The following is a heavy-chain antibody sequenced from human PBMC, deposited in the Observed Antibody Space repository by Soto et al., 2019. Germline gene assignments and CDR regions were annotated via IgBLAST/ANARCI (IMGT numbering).Heavy chain of an antibody. CDR1: GYTFTSYG. V-gene: IGHV1-18*01. Sequence: QVQLVQSGAEVKKPGASVKVSCKASGYTFTSYGISWVRQAPGQGLEWMGWISAYNGNTNYAQKLQGRVTMTTDTSTSTAYMELSRLRVDDTAVYYCARVMSGSYLGHGYYFDYWGQGTLVTVSS. CDR2: ISAYNGNT. CDR3: ARVMSGSYLGHGYYFDY. J-gene: IGHJ4*02. D-gene: IGHD1-26*01.